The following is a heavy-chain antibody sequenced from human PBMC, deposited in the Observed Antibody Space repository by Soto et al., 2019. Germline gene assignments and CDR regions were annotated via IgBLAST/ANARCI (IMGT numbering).Heavy chain of an antibody. Sequence: EVQLLESGGGLVQPGGSLRLSCAASGFTFSSYAMSWVRQAPGKGLEWVSAISGSGGSTYYADSVKGRFTISRDNAKNALYLQMNSLRAEDTAVYYCATTAGTYYYYGMDVWGQGTTVTVSS. J-gene: IGHJ6*02. D-gene: IGHD6-13*01. CDR1: GFTFSSYA. CDR3: ATTAGTYYYYGMDV. CDR2: ISGSGGST. V-gene: IGHV3-23*01.